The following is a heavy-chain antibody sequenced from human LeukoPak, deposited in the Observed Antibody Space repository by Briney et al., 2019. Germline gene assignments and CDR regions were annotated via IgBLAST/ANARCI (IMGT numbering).Heavy chain of an antibody. CDR3: ARDAGKALGAFDI. CDR1: GFTFSSYA. CDR2: ISSNGGST. J-gene: IGHJ3*02. Sequence: PGGSLRLSCAASGFTFSSYAMHWVRQAPGKGLEYVSAISSNGGSTYYANSVKGRFTISRDNSKNTLYLQMGSLRAEDMAVYYCARDAGKALGAFDIWGQGTMVTVSS. D-gene: IGHD3-3*02. V-gene: IGHV3-64*01.